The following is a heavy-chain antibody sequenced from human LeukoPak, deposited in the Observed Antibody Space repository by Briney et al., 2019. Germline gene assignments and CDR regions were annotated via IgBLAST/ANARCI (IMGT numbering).Heavy chain of an antibody. D-gene: IGHD2-15*01. CDR2: IYYSGST. J-gene: IGHJ6*04. CDR3: ARRNMLEYCSGGSCYPDYYYGMDV. CDR1: GGSISSGDYY. V-gene: IGHV4-30-4*01. Sequence: SQTLSLTCTVSGGSISSGDYYWSWIRQPPGKGLEWIGYIYYSGSTYYNPSLKSRVTISVDTSKNQFSLKPSSVTAADTAVYYCARRNMLEYCSGGSCYPDYYYGMDVWGKGTTVTVSS.